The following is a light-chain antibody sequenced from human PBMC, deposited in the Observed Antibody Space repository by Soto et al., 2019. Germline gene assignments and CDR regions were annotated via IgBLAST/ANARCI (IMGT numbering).Light chain of an antibody. CDR1: QSVSSSY. Sequence: EIVLTQSPGTLSLSPGERATLSCRASQSVSSSYLAWYQQKPGQAPRLLIYGASSRATGIPDRFSGSGSGTDSILTISRVEPEDFAGYYCQQYGSSPIFGQGTKLEIK. J-gene: IGKJ2*01. CDR2: GAS. CDR3: QQYGSSPI. V-gene: IGKV3-20*01.